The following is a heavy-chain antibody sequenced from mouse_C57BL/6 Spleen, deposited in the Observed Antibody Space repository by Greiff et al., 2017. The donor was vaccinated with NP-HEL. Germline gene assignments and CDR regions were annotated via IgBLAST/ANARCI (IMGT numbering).Heavy chain of an antibody. D-gene: IGHD3-2*02. CDR3: ARSGTAQATSWFAY. J-gene: IGHJ3*01. Sequence: EVQRVESGPELVKPGASVKMSCKASGYTFTDYNMHWVKQSHGKSLEWIGYINPNNGGNSYNQKFKGKATLTVNKSSSTAYMELRSLTSEDSAVYYCARSGTAQATSWFAYWGQGTLVTVSA. V-gene: IGHV1-22*01. CDR1: GYTFTDYN. CDR2: INPNNGGN.